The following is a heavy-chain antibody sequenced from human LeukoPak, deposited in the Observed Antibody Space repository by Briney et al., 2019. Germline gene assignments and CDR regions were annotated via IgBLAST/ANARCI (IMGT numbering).Heavy chain of an antibody. Sequence: PGRSLRLSCAASGFTFSSYGMHWVRQAPGKGLEWVGVIWYDGSNKYYADSVKGRFTISRDNSKNTLYLQMNSLRAEDTAVYYCAKDRGIAVAGIYDYWGQGTLVTVSS. CDR1: GFTFSSYG. J-gene: IGHJ4*02. CDR3: AKDRGIAVAGIYDY. V-gene: IGHV3-33*06. CDR2: IWYDGSNK. D-gene: IGHD6-19*01.